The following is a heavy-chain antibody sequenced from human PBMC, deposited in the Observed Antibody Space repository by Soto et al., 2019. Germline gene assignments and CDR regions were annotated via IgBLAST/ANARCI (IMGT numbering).Heavy chain of an antibody. V-gene: IGHV1-8*01. CDR2: VNPYSGNT. CDR3: ARGRFRRTWFDP. D-gene: IGHD3-16*01. CDR1: GYTFSDYD. J-gene: IGHJ5*02. Sequence: QVQLVQSGAEVKKPGASVKVSCKASGYTFSDYDINWVRQAAGQGLEWMGWVNPYSGNTGSAQKFQGRVTMTIDTYISTAYMERSSLRFEDTAVYYCARGRFRRTWFDPWGQGTLVTVSS.